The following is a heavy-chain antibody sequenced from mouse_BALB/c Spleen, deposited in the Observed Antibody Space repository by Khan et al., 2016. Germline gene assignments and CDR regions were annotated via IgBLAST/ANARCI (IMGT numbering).Heavy chain of an antibody. J-gene: IGHJ1*01. D-gene: IGHD1-1*01. Sequence: ELVESGGGLVKPGGSLKLSCAASGFTFSDYYMYWVRQTPEKRLEWVATISDGGSYIYYPDSVKGRFTISRDNAKNNLYLQMSSLKSEDTAMYYCARAGNTYSYWYFDVWGSGTTVTVSS. V-gene: IGHV5-4*02. CDR3: ARAGNTYSYWYFDV. CDR2: ISDGGSYI. CDR1: GFTFSDYY.